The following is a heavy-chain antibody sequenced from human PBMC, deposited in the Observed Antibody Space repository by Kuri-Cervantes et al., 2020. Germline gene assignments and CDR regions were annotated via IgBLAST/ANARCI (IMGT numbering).Heavy chain of an antibody. J-gene: IGHJ5*02. CDR2: IYYSGST. CDR3: ARAARSSGTYYNWFDP. Sequence: SETLSLTCTVSGGSISSGGCYWSRIRQHPGKGLEWIGYIYYSGSTYYNPSLKSRVTISVDTSKNQFSLKLSSVTAADTAVYYCARAARSSGTYYNWFDPWGQGTLVTVSS. D-gene: IGHD3-22*01. V-gene: IGHV4-31*03. CDR1: GGSISSGGCY.